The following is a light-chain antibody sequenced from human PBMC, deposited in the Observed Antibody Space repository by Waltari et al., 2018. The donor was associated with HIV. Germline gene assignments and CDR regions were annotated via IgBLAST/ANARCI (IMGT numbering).Light chain of an antibody. V-gene: IGLV1-40*01. CDR2: GNS. CDR1: SPNIGAGYD. Sequence: QSVLTQPPSVSGAPGQRVTISCTGSSPNIGAGYDVTWYQQLPGTAPKLLIYGNSNRPSGVPDRFSGSKSGTSASLAITGLQAEDEADYYCQSYDSSLSVVVFGGGTKLTVL. J-gene: IGLJ2*01. CDR3: QSYDSSLSVVV.